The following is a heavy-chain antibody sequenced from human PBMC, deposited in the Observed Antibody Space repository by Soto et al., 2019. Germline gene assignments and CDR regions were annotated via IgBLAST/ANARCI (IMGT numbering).Heavy chain of an antibody. D-gene: IGHD4-17*01. J-gene: IGHJ4*02. CDR2: ISGYNGYT. CDR3: ARKVDYGGNYYYFDY. Sequence: GASVKVSCKASGYPFTSYGITWVRQAPGQGLEWMGWISGYNGYTNYAQNLQDRVTMTTDTSTSTAYMELRSLRSDDTAVYYCARKVDYGGNYYYFDYWGKGALVTVSS. CDR1: GYPFTSYG. V-gene: IGHV1-18*04.